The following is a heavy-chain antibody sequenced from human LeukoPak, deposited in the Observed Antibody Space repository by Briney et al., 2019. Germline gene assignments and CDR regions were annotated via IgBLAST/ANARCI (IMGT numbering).Heavy chain of an antibody. V-gene: IGHV3-11*01. J-gene: IGHJ4*02. Sequence: GGSLRLSCAASGFTFSDHYMSWIRQAPGKGLECVSYISSGGSTTYYTDSVKGRFTISRDNGKNALYLQMNSLRAEDTAVYYCARDLSDIVVVVVSATDGSGYWGQGTLVTVSS. D-gene: IGHD2-15*01. CDR3: ARDLSDIVVVVVSATDGSGY. CDR1: GFTFSDHY. CDR2: ISSGGSTT.